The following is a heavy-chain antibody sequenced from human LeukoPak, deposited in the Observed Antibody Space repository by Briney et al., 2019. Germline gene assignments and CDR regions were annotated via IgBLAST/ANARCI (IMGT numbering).Heavy chain of an antibody. J-gene: IGHJ4*02. CDR1: GYRFTTYW. D-gene: IGHD5-12*01. CDR2: IYPDDSET. Sequence: GESLKISCKASGYRFTTYWIGWVRQKPGKGLEWMGIIYPDDSETRYSPSFQGQVTISVDKSSSTAYLQWSSLKAPDTAIYYCARFHPSGYDGDYWGQGTLVTVSS. V-gene: IGHV5-51*01. CDR3: ARFHPSGYDGDY.